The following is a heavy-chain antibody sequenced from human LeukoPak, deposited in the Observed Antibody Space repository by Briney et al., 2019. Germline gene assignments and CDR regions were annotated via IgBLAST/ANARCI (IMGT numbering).Heavy chain of an antibody. J-gene: IGHJ4*02. CDR1: GFTFSSYA. CDR2: ISRGSDHI. D-gene: IGHD3-22*01. V-gene: IGHV3-21*01. CDR3: ARPYDTRGYFPDY. Sequence: GGSLRLSCAASGFTFSSYAMNWVRQAPGKGLEWVSSISRGSDHIFYADSMKGRFAISRDNAKNSLYLQMNSLGAEDTAVYYCARPYDTRGYFPDYWGQGTLVTVSS.